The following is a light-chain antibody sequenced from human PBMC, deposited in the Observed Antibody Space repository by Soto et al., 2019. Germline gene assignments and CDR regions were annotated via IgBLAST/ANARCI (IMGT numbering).Light chain of an antibody. V-gene: IGKV1-5*01. CDR1: QSLNSR. Sequence: DIQLTRSPSTLSASVGDRVTLTCRAAQSLNSRLAWYQHRPGKAPRLLIYDASTLESGVPSRFSGSGSGTEFTLTINNLQPDDLATYICQQYKSYSTFGRGTKVEIK. J-gene: IGKJ1*01. CDR2: DAS. CDR3: QQYKSYST.